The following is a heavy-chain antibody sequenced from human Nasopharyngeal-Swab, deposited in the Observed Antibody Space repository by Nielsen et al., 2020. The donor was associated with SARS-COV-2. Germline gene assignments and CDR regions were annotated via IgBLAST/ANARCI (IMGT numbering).Heavy chain of an antibody. D-gene: IGHD3-22*01. Sequence: ASVKVSCKASGYTFTSYYMHWVRQALGQGLEWMGIINPSGGSTSSAQKFQGRVTMTRDTSTSTVYMELSSLRSEDTAVYYCARDSSAFNAFDIWGQGTMVTVSS. CDR3: ARDSSAFNAFDI. J-gene: IGHJ3*02. V-gene: IGHV1-46*01. CDR2: INPSGGST. CDR1: GYTFTSYY.